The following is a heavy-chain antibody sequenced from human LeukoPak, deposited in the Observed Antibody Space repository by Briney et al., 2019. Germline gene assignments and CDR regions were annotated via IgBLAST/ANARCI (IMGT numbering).Heavy chain of an antibody. D-gene: IGHD6-13*01. CDR1: GYSFNNYW. J-gene: IGHJ4*02. CDR3: ARLMRAAAGPFDY. V-gene: IGHV5-51*01. Sequence: GESLKISCKSSGYSFNNYWIAWVRQMPGKGLEWMGIIYPGDSDTRYSPSFQGQVTISVDKSISTAYLQWSSLKASDTAMYYCARLMRAAAGPFDYWGQGTLVTVSS. CDR2: IYPGDSDT.